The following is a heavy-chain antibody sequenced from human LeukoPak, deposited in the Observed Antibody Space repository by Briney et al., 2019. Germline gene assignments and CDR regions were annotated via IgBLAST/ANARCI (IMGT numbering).Heavy chain of an antibody. CDR2: ISNNGKT. J-gene: IGHJ6*03. Sequence: PSETLSLTCTVSGASISSSSWTWIRQSPGKGLESLGSISNNGKTKYKSSFEGRVSMSLDTSKSQFSLTLSSVTAADTAVYFCARRIYSGTVRHLLYSFMDVWGKGTTVIVS. CDR1: GASISSSS. CDR3: ARRIYSGTVRHLLYSFMDV. D-gene: IGHD2-21*01. V-gene: IGHV4-59*08.